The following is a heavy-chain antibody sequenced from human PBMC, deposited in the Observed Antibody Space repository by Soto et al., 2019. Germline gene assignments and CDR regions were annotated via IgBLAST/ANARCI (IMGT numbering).Heavy chain of an antibody. Sequence: GESLKISCKGSGYSFAGYWITWVRQKPGKGLEWMGRIDPSDSQTYYSPSFRGHVTISVTKSITTVFLQWSSLRASDTAMYYCARRIYDSDTGPNFQYYFDSWGQGTPVTVSS. D-gene: IGHD3-22*01. CDR2: IDPSDSQT. CDR1: GYSFAGYW. V-gene: IGHV5-10-1*01. J-gene: IGHJ4*02. CDR3: ARRIYDSDTGPNFQYYFDS.